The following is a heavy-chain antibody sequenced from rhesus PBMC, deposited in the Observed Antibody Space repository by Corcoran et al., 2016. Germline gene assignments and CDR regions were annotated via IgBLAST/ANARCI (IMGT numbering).Heavy chain of an antibody. Sequence: QVTLKESGPALVKPTQTLTLTCPFSGFSISTSGMGVGWLRQPPVKALECLELIYWDDDKYYSTSLKSRLTISKGTSKNQVVLTMTNMDPVDTATYYCARRRRAAAAGIDYWGQGVLVTVSS. D-gene: IGHD6-31*01. CDR3: ARRRRAAAAGIDY. CDR1: GFSISTSGMG. CDR2: IYWDDDK. V-gene: IGHV2-174*01. J-gene: IGHJ4*01.